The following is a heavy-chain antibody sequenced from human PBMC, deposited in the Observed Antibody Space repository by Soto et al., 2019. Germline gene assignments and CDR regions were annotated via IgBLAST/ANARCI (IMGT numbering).Heavy chain of an antibody. J-gene: IGHJ6*02. V-gene: IGHV4-39*03. D-gene: IGHD5-18*01. CDR1: GGSINRSGYF. Sequence: ASETLSLTCTVSGGSINRSGYFWGWIRQPPGKGLEWIASIYYSGSTNYNPSLKSRVTISVDTSKNQFSLKLSSVTSADTAVYFFVCGTGYSYGQNYYYYGMDVWGQGTTVTVSS. CDR2: IYYSGST. CDR3: VCGTGYSYGQNYYYYGMDV.